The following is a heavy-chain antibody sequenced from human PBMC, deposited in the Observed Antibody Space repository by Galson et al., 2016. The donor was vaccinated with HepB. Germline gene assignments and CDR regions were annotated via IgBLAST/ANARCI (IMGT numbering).Heavy chain of an antibody. V-gene: IGHV4-31*03. CDR3: ARAPSIAARLPYYYYYMDV. D-gene: IGHD6-6*01. Sequence: TLSLTCTVSGGSISSGGYYWSWIRQHPGKGLEWIVYIYYSGSTYYNPSLKSRVTISVDTSKNQFSLKLSSVTAADTAVYYCARAPSIAARLPYYYYYMDVWGKGTTVTVSS. CDR2: IYYSGST. CDR1: GGSISSGGYY. J-gene: IGHJ6*03.